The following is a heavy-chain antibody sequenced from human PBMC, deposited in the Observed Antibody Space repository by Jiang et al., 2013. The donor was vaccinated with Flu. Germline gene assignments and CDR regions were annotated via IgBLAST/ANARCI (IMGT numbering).Heavy chain of an antibody. Sequence: SGDSVSSNSAAWNWIRQSPSRGLEWLGRTYYRSKWYNDYAVSVKSRITINPDTSKNQFSLQLNSVTPEDTAVYYCARGEQQLEEPGKPSYYYYGMDVWGQGTTVTVSS. D-gene: IGHD6-13*01. CDR1: GDSVSSNSAA. J-gene: IGHJ6*02. V-gene: IGHV6-1*01. CDR3: ARGEQQLEEPGKPSYYYYGMDV. CDR2: TYYRSKWYN.